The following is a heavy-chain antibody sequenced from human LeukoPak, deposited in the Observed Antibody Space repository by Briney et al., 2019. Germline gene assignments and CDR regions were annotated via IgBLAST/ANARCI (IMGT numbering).Heavy chain of an antibody. J-gene: IGHJ4*02. D-gene: IGHD4-17*01. CDR2: IYYSGST. Sequence: PSETLSLTCTVSGGSSSSYYWSWIRQPPRKGLEWIGYIYYSGSTNYNPSLKSRVTISVDTSKNQFSLKLSSVTAADTAVYYCARAGAYGDYIYWGQGTLVTVSS. V-gene: IGHV4-59*01. CDR3: ARAGAYGDYIY. CDR1: GGSSSSYY.